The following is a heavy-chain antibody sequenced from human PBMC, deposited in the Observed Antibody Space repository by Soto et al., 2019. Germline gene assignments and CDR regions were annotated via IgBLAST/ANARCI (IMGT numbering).Heavy chain of an antibody. V-gene: IGHV1-69*06. CDR2: IIPIFGTA. CDR3: ARRPITGTTQWFDP. Sequence: ASVKVSCKASGGTFSSYAISWVRQAPGQGLEWMGGIIPIFGTANYAQKFQGRVTITADKSTSTAYMELSSLRSEDTAVYYCARRPITGTTQWFDPWGQGTLVTVSS. D-gene: IGHD1-7*01. J-gene: IGHJ5*02. CDR1: GGTFSSYA.